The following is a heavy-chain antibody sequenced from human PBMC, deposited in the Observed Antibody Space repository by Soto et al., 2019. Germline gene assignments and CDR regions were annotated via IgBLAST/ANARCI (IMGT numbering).Heavy chain of an antibody. D-gene: IGHD6-13*01. Sequence: PSVKVSCKASGGTFSSYAISWLRQTSGQGLEWMGGIIPIFGTANYAQKFQGRVTITAGDSTSTAYMELSSLRSEDTAVYYCARREHNIAAARIRWFDPWGGGTLVTVSS. J-gene: IGHJ5*02. V-gene: IGHV1-69*13. CDR3: ARREHNIAAARIRWFDP. CDR1: GGTFSSYA. CDR2: IIPIFGTA.